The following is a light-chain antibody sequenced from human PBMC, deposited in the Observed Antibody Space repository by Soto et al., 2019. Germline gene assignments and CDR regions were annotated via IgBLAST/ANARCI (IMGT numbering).Light chain of an antibody. CDR3: SSYAGGYSWV. CDR2: EVN. V-gene: IGLV2-8*01. J-gene: IGLJ3*02. Sequence: QSALTQPPSASGSPGQSVTISCTGTSSDVGGYNYVSWYQQHPDKAPKLVIYEVNKRPSGVPDRFSGSKSGNTASLTVSGLQAEDEADYYCSSYAGGYSWVFGGGTKLTVL. CDR1: SSDVGGYNY.